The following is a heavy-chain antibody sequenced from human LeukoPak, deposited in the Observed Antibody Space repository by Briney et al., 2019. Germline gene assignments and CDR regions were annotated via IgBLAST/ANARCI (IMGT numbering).Heavy chain of an antibody. J-gene: IGHJ3*02. CDR1: GYTFSSYG. V-gene: IGHV1-8*03. CDR3: ARDYYYDSSGYYYYAFDI. Sequence: ASVKVSCKASGYTFSSYGISWVRQAPGQGLEWMGWMNPNSGNTGYAQKFQGRVTITRNTSISTAYMELSSLRSEDTAVYYCARDYYYDSSGYYYYAFDIWGQGTMVTVSS. D-gene: IGHD3-22*01. CDR2: MNPNSGNT.